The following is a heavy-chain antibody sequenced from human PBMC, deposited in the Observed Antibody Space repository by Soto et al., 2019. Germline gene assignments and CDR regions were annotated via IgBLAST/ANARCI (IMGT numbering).Heavy chain of an antibody. CDR1: GYTFTSYV. D-gene: IGHD3-16*01. V-gene: IGHV1-18*01. CDR2: ISADSGNT. CDR3: AGDLLVTVARFDF. J-gene: IGHJ5*01. Sequence: ASVKLSRKASGYTFTSYVIIWVRQAPRQGLEWMGWISADSGNTNYAQKVQGRVTITRDTSASTAYMALRSLRSEATAVYYCAGDLLVTVARFDFWGHGTLVTVSP.